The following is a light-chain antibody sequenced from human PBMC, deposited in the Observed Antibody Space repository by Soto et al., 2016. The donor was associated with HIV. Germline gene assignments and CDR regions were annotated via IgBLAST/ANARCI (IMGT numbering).Light chain of an antibody. CDR3: QVWDSSHDLLVA. V-gene: IGLV3-21*03. CDR2: DDR. J-gene: IGLJ2*01. Sequence: SYILTQPPSVSVAPGKTARITCGGDNIGIKNVHWYQQKPGQAPILVVYDDRERPSGIPERFTGSKSGNTATLTISRVEAGDEVDYYCQVWDSSHDLLVAFGGGTKLTVL. CDR1: NIGIKN.